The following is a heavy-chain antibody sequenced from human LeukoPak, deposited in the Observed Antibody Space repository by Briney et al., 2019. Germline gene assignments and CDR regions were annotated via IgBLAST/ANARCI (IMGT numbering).Heavy chain of an antibody. D-gene: IGHD6-13*01. CDR1: ENTVTGYY. J-gene: IGHJ5*02. CDR3: ARDLASRIIAAAGTTHWFDP. CDR2: INPNSGGT. Sequence: GALVNALCKSWENTVTGYYMHWGGRATGQELEWMGWINPNSGGTNYAQKFQGRVTMTRDTSISTAYMELSRLRSDDTAVYYCARDLASRIIAAAGTTHWFDPWGQGTLVTVSS. V-gene: IGHV1-2*02.